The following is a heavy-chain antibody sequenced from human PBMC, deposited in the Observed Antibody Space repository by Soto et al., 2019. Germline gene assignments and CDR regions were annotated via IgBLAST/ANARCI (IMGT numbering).Heavy chain of an antibody. D-gene: IGHD2-21*02. CDR2: INPVNGNT. CDR1: GYSFRSFA. CDR3: ARGGIYDCYVCNFDY. V-gene: IGHV1-3*01. Sequence: ASVKVSCKASGYSFRSFAMHWVRQAPGQRLEWMGWINPVNGNTKYSQNFQGRVTIIRDTFANTAYMEMSSLRSEDTAVYFCARGGIYDCYVCNFDYLGQGTQVTVSS. J-gene: IGHJ4*02.